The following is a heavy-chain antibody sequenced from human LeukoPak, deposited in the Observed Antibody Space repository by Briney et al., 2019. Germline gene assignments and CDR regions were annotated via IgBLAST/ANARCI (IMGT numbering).Heavy chain of an antibody. CDR3: AKGVITMVRGVIYYYYGVDV. CDR1: GFTFSSYG. J-gene: IGHJ6*02. D-gene: IGHD3-10*01. CDR2: ISYDGSNK. Sequence: GGSLRLSCAASGFTFSSYGMHWVRQAPGKGLEWVAVISYDGSNKYYADSVKGRFTISRDNSKNTLYLQMNSLRAEDTAVYYCAKGVITMVRGVIYYYYGVDVWGQGTTVTVSS. V-gene: IGHV3-30*18.